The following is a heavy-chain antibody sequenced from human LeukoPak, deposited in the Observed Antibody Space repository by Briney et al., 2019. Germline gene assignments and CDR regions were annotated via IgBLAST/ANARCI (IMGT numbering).Heavy chain of an antibody. V-gene: IGHV1-18*01. D-gene: IGHD3-22*01. CDR2: ISGYNGST. Sequence: GASVKVSCKASGYTFTSYDINWVRQAPGQGLEWMGWISGYNGSTNYAQKLQGRVTMTTDTSTSTAYMELRSLRSDDTAVYYCARGSPSRYYYDSSGYYGGYSDYWGQGTLVTVSS. CDR3: ARGSPSRYYYDSSGYYGGYSDY. CDR1: GYTFTSYD. J-gene: IGHJ4*02.